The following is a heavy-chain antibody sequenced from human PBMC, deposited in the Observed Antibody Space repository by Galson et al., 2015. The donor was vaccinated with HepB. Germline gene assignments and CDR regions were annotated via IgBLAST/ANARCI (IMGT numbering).Heavy chain of an antibody. CDR2: IYSGGGT. Sequence: SLRLSCAASGFTVSSNYMNWVRLAPGKGLEWVSVIYSGGGTYFADSVKGRFSISRDNSKNTLYLQMNSLRAEDTAVYYCAREQGSSSGGYYYYYYMDVWGKGTTVTVSS. D-gene: IGHD6-6*01. CDR3: AREQGSSSGGYYYYYYMDV. CDR1: GFTVSSNY. J-gene: IGHJ6*03. V-gene: IGHV3-53*01.